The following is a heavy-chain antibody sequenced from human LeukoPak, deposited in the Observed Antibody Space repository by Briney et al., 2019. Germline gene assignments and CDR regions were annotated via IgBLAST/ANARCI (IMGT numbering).Heavy chain of an antibody. CDR3: ARDISHDRNHDAFDI. CDR2: IYYSGST. V-gene: IGHV4-39*07. CDR1: DGSISSSSYY. Sequence: PSETLSLTCTVSDGSISSSSYYWGWIRQPPGKGLEWIGSIYYSGSTYYNPSLKSRVTISVDTSKSQFSLKVTSVTAADTAVYYCARDISHDRNHDAFDIWGQGTMVTVSS. J-gene: IGHJ3*02. D-gene: IGHD3-22*01.